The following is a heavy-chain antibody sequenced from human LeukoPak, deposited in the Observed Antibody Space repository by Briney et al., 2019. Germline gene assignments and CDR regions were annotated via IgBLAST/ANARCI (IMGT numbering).Heavy chain of an antibody. Sequence: GGSLRLSCLTSGFTLSTNAMSWVRQAPGKGLEWISGISGSGASTYYADSVKGRFTISRDDSRNTLYLQMNSLRAEDTAVYYCAKDGKRYSSSATFDYWGQGTLVTVSS. J-gene: IGHJ4*02. CDR1: GFTLSTNA. CDR3: AKDGKRYSSSATFDY. CDR2: ISGSGAST. V-gene: IGHV3-23*01. D-gene: IGHD6-13*01.